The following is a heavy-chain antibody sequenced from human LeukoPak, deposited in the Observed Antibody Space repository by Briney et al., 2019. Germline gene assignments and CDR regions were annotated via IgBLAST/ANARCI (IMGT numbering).Heavy chain of an antibody. CDR1: GGSISSSSYY. J-gene: IGHJ4*02. Sequence: SETLSLTCTVSGGSISSSSYYWGWIRQPPGKGLEWIGSIYYSGSTYYNPPLKSRVTISVDTSKNQFSLKLSSVTAADTAVYYCARHRNEYDYGDYQVIDYWGQGTLVTVSS. CDR3: ARHRNEYDYGDYQVIDY. V-gene: IGHV4-39*01. D-gene: IGHD4-17*01. CDR2: IYYSGST.